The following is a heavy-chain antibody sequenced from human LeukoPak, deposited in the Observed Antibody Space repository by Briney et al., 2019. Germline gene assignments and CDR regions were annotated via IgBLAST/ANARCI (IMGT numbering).Heavy chain of an antibody. V-gene: IGHV5-51*01. J-gene: IGHJ6*03. CDR2: IYPGDSDT. Sequence: GESLEISCKGSGYSFTSYWIGWVRQMPGKGLEWMGIIYPGDSDTRYSPSFQGQVTISADKSISTAYMELSRLRSDDTAVYYCARDEKQLVSRGLWGYYYYYYMDVWGKGTTVTVSS. CDR3: ARDEKQLVSRGLWGYYYYYYMDV. CDR1: GYSFTSYW. D-gene: IGHD6-6*01.